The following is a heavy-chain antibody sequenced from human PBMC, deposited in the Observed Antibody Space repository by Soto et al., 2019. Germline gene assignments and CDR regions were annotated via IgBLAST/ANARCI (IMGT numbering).Heavy chain of an antibody. CDR1: GGTFSSYT. CDR2: IIPILGIA. V-gene: IGHV1-69*02. CDR3: AKRYDSSGDDAFDI. J-gene: IGHJ3*02. Sequence: QVQLVQSGAEVKKPGSSVKVSCKASGGTFSSYTISWVRQAPGQGLEWMGRIIPILGIANYAQKFQGRVTNTAEKSTSTAYMELSSLRSEDTAVYYYAKRYDSSGDDAFDIWGQGTMVTVSS. D-gene: IGHD3-22*01.